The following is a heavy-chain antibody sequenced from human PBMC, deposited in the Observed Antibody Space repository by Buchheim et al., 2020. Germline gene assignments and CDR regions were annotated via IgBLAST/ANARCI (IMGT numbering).Heavy chain of an antibody. CDR3: AKTVAAAGPYGMDV. J-gene: IGHJ6*02. Sequence: QVQLVESGGGVVQPGRSLRLSCAASGFTFSSYGMHWVRQAPGKGLEWVAVISYDGSNKYYADSVKGRFTISRDNSKNTLYLQMNCLRAEDTAVYYCAKTVAAAGPYGMDVWGQGTT. V-gene: IGHV3-30*18. D-gene: IGHD6-13*01. CDR1: GFTFSSYG. CDR2: ISYDGSNK.